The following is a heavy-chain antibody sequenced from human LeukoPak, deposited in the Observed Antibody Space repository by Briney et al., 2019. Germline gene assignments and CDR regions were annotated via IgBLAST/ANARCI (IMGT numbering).Heavy chain of an antibody. CDR3: ARAYYDFWSGYRFDY. CDR1: GYTFTSYA. J-gene: IGHJ4*02. V-gene: IGHV7-4-1*02. D-gene: IGHD3-3*01. CDR2: INTNTGNP. Sequence: ASVKVSCKASGYTFTSYAMYWVRQAPGQGLEWLGWINTNTGNPTYAQGFTGRFVFSLDTSVSTAYLQISSLKAEDTAVYYCARAYYDFWSGYRFDYWGQGTLVTVSS.